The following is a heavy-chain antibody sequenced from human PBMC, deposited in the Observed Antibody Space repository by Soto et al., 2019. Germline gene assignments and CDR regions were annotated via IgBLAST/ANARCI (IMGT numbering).Heavy chain of an antibody. CDR3: ARFVAATQANWFDP. V-gene: IGHV1-18*01. CDR2: ISAYNGNT. Sequence: EAPAKVSCKASGYTFTSNGLSWVRQATGQGLEWMGWISAYNGNTNYAQKLQGRVTMTTDTSTSTAYMELRSLRSDDTAVYYCARFVAATQANWFDPWGQGTLVTVSS. CDR1: GYTFTSNG. D-gene: IGHD2-15*01. J-gene: IGHJ5*02.